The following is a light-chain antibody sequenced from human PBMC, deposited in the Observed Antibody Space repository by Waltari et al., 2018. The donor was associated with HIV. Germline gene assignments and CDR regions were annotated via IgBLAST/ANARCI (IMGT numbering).Light chain of an antibody. CDR3: CSYAGKSNTFLI. CDR1: STDVGSYNF. J-gene: IGLJ2*01. Sequence: QSALTQPASVSGSPGQSITISCTGTSTDVGSYNFVSWYQQHPGKAPRLIIYEVSKRPSAVSNSCAGSKSGNTASLTISGLQAEDEADYSCCSYAGKSNTFLIFGGGTKLTVL. CDR2: EVS. V-gene: IGLV2-23*02.